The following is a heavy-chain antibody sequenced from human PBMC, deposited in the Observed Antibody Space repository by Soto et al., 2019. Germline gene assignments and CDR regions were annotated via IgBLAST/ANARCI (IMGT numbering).Heavy chain of an antibody. J-gene: IGHJ2*01. CDR2: ISPHNAKT. V-gene: IGHV1-18*01. CDR3: VREAGDYDWYFDL. D-gene: IGHD4-17*01. CDR1: GYTFSSRG. Sequence: QAQLVQSGPEVKEPGASVKVSCKASGYTFSSRGIYWVRQAPGQGLEWMGWISPHNAKTHYAQSLQGRVTLTTDTSTSTAYMDLTSLRSDDTAVYYCVREAGDYDWYFDLWGRGTPVTVSS.